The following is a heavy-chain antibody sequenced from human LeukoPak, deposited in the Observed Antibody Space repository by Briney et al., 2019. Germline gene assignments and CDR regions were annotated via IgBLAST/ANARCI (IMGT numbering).Heavy chain of an antibody. CDR2: ISRDGSNT. Sequence: PGGSLRLSCAASEFTFSIYWMHWVRQAPGKGLVWVSRISRDGSNTFYADSVKGRFTISRDNAKNTLYLQMNSLRGDDTAVYYCAREWDLPGAYYMDVWGKGTKVSVSS. CDR3: AREWDLPGAYYMDV. J-gene: IGHJ6*03. D-gene: IGHD1-26*01. V-gene: IGHV3-74*01. CDR1: EFTFSIYW.